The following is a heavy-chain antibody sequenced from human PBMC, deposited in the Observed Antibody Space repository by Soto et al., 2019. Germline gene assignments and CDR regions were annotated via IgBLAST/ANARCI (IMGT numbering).Heavy chain of an antibody. V-gene: IGHV3-21*01. CDR2: ISSGSSYT. D-gene: IGHD2-15*01. CDR3: AKTITPVGTSSNRGGSRGRGALLDY. Sequence: ESLKISCEASGFTFSRVSMNWFRQVPGQGLEGVASISSGSSYTWYADSVKGRFIISRDNAQNSLFLQMNTLTPEDTAVYYCAKTITPVGTSSNRGGSRGRGALLDYWGQGTLVSVSS. CDR1: GFTFSRVS. J-gene: IGHJ4*02.